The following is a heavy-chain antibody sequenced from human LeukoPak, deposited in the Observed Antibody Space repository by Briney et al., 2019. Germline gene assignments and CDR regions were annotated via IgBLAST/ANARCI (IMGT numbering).Heavy chain of an antibody. J-gene: IGHJ5*02. Sequence: GGSLRLSCAASGFIFSSYSMNWVRQAPGKGLEWVPCISTGSTYKYYADSVKGRFTISRDNAKNSLYLQMNSLRGEDTAVYYCARGRLGSGPNWFDPWGQGTLVTVSS. CDR3: ARGRLGSGPNWFDP. V-gene: IGHV3-21*01. CDR2: ISTGSTYK. CDR1: GFIFSSYS. D-gene: IGHD6-19*01.